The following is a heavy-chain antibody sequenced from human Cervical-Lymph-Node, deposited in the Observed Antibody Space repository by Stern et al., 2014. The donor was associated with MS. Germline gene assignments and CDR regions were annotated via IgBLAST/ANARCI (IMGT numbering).Heavy chain of an antibody. D-gene: IGHD2-2*01. V-gene: IGHV3-7*01. CDR2: IKKDGSEQ. CDR1: GFTFSTYW. CDR3: ARDPADYCTRTSCVYYYGLDF. J-gene: IGHJ6*02. Sequence: EVKLVEYGGGLVQPGGSLRLSWKASGFTFSTYWMTWVRQDPGKGLEWEANIKKDGSEQYYVDTVTGRFTSSRDNGKNSLYLQMNSLRAEDTAVYYCARDPADYCTRTSCVYYYGLDFWGQGTTVTVSS.